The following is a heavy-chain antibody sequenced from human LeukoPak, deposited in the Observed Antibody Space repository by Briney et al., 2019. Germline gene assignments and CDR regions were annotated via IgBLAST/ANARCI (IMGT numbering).Heavy chain of an antibody. CDR3: ARGPFRDSSSWYYFDY. Sequence: SETLSLTCTVSGYSISSGYYWGWIRQPPGKGLEWIGSIYHSGGTHYNPSLNSRVTISVDTSKNQFSLNLRSVTAADTAVYYCARGPFRDSSSWYYFDYWGQGTLVTVSS. V-gene: IGHV4-38-2*02. D-gene: IGHD6-13*01. CDR2: IYHSGGT. CDR1: GYSISSGYY. J-gene: IGHJ4*02.